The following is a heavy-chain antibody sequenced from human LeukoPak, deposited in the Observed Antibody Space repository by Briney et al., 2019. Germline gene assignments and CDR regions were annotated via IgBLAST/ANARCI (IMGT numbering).Heavy chain of an antibody. CDR1: GFTFDDYA. V-gene: IGHV3-9*01. D-gene: IGHD6-6*01. CDR2: ISWNSSSI. Sequence: GGSLRLSCAASGFTFDDYAMHWVRQAPGKGLEWVSGISWNSSSIGYADSVKGRFTISRDNAKNSLYLQMNSLRAEDTALYYCAKDPGLAATAPNYYGMDVWGQGTTVTVSS. CDR3: AKDPGLAATAPNYYGMDV. J-gene: IGHJ6*02.